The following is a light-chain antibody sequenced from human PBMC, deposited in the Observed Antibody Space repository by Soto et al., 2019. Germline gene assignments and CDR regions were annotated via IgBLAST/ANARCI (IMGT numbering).Light chain of an antibody. CDR1: QSVSSSY. J-gene: IGKJ1*01. CDR3: QQYDSSHKT. V-gene: IGKV3-20*01. Sequence: EIVLSQSPATLSLSPGERATLSCRASQSVSSSYLVWYQQKPGQAPRLLIYGASSRATGIPDRFSGSGSGTDFTLTISRLEPEDFAVYYCQQYDSSHKTFGQGTKVDIK. CDR2: GAS.